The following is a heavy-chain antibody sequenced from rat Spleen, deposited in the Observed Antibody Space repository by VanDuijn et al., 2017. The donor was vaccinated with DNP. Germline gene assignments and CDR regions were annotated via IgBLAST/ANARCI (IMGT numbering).Heavy chain of an antibody. J-gene: IGHJ4*01. D-gene: IGHD1-1*01. CDR3: TKDLQWYAMDA. CDR2: IIYDGSRT. V-gene: IGHV5S10*01. Sequence: EVQLVESGGGLLQPGRSLKLSCAASGFTFSDYNMAWVRQAPKKGLEWVATIIYDGSRTYYRDSVKGRFTISRDNAENTVYLQMNSLRSEDTATYYCTKDLQWYAMDAWGQGTSVTVSS. CDR1: GFTFSDYN.